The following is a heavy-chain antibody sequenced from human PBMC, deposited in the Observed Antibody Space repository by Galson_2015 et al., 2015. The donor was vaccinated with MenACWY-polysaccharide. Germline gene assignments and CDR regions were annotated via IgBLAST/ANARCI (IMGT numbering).Heavy chain of an antibody. J-gene: IGHJ6*02. CDR2: ISKTGDSI. V-gene: IGHV3-11*01. Sequence: SLRLSCAASGFSLGAWYMSWIRQAPGKGLEWVSYISKTGDSIYYADSARGRFTIFRDNARNSLFLQMNSLDAEDTAIYYCARGHYGLDVWGRGTTVTVSS. CDR3: ARGHYGLDV. CDR1: GFSLGAWY.